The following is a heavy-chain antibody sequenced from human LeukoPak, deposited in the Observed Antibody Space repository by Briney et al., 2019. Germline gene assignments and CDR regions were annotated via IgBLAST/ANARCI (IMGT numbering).Heavy chain of an antibody. V-gene: IGHV1-8*01. D-gene: IGHD3-3*01. CDR3: ARGSGLTIFGVVIPAIDY. CDR1: GYTFTSYD. J-gene: IGHJ4*02. CDR2: MNPNSGNT. Sequence: GASVKVSCKASGYTFTSYDINWVRQATGQGLEWMGWMNPNSGNTGYAQKFQGRVTVTRNTSISTAYMELSSLRSEDTAVYYCARGSGLTIFGVVIPAIDYWGQGTLVTVSS.